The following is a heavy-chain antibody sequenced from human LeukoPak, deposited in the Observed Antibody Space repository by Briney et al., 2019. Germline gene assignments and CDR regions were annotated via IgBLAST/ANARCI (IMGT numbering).Heavy chain of an antibody. Sequence: GAAVNVSCKASGYTFTTYGISWVRQAPGQGLEWMGWISAYNGNTNYAQKLQGRETMTTDTSTSTAYTELRSLRSEDTAVYYCARTDSSGYYFRPVFDYCGQGTLVTVSS. V-gene: IGHV1-18*01. CDR1: GYTFTTYG. CDR2: ISAYNGNT. CDR3: ARTDSSGYYFRPVFDY. D-gene: IGHD3-22*01. J-gene: IGHJ4*02.